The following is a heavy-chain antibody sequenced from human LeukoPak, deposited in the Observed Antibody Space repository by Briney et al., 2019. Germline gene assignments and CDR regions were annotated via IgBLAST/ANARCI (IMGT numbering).Heavy chain of an antibody. J-gene: IGHJ3*02. CDR1: GFTFSTFA. CDR2: IKQDGSEK. V-gene: IGHV3-7*01. Sequence: PGGSLRLSCAASGFTFSTFAMIWVRQPPGKGLEWVANIKQDGSEKYYVDSVKGRFTISRDNAKNSLDLQMNSLRAEDTAVYYCARRVRFLDWWGNEAFDMWGQGTMVTVSS. CDR3: ARRVRFLDWWGNEAFDM. D-gene: IGHD3-3*01.